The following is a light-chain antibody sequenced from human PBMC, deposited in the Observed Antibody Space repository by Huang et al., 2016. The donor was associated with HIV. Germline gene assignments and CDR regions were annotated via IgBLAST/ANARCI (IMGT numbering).Light chain of an antibody. J-gene: IGKJ1*01. Sequence: DIVMTQSPDSLAVSLGERATINCKYSQSVLYRSNNKNYLAWYQQKPGQPPKLLIYWASTRASVVPDRFTGSGSGTDFSLTISSLQAEDVAVYYCQQYDTSPWTFGQGTKVEIK. CDR1: QSVLYRSNNKNY. V-gene: IGKV4-1*01. CDR3: QQYDTSPWT. CDR2: WAS.